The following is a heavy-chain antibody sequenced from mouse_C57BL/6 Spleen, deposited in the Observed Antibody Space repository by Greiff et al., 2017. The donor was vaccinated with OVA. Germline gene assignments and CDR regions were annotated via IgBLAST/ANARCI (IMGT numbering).Heavy chain of an antibody. V-gene: IGHV1-39*01. CDR1: GYSFTDYN. CDR2: INPNYGTT. CDR3: ARSTTVVEEGYFDV. Sequence: EVQLQHSGPELVKPGASVKISCKASGYSFTDYNMNWVKQSNGKSLEWIGVINPNYGTTSYNQKFKGKATLTVDQSSSTAYMQLNSLTSEDSAVYYCARSTTVVEEGYFDVWGTGTTVTVSS. J-gene: IGHJ1*03. D-gene: IGHD1-1*01.